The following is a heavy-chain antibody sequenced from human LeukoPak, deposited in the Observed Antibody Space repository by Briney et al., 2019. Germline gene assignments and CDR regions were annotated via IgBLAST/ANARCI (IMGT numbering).Heavy chain of an antibody. Sequence: GGSLRLSCAASGFTFSSYAMHWVRQAPGKGLEWVAVISYDGSNKYYADSVKGRFTISRDNSKNTLYLQMNSLRAEDTAVYYCAKDSSGSSDIWGQGTMVTVSS. J-gene: IGHJ3*02. V-gene: IGHV3-30*04. CDR1: GFTFSSYA. D-gene: IGHD6-19*01. CDR2: ISYDGSNK. CDR3: AKDSSGSSDI.